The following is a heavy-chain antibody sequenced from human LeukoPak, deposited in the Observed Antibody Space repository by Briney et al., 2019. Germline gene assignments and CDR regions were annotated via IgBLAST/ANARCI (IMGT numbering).Heavy chain of an antibody. V-gene: IGHV4-34*01. CDR2: INHSGST. D-gene: IGHD2-21*02. CDR3: ARRAYCGGDCYYLDY. Sequence: PSETLSLTCAVYGGSFSGYYWSWIRQPPGKGLEWIGEINHSGSTNYNPSLKSRVTISVDTSKNQFSLKLSSVTAADTAVYYCARRAYCGGDCYYLDYWGQGTLVTVSS. J-gene: IGHJ4*02. CDR1: GGSFSGYY.